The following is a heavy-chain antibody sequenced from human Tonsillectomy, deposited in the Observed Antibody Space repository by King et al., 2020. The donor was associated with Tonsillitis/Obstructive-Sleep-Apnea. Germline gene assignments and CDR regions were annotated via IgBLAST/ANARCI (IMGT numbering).Heavy chain of an antibody. V-gene: IGHV3-20*04. CDR2: INWNGGST. Sequence: DVQLVESGGDVVRPGGSLGLSCAASGFTFDDYAMSWVRQAPGKGLEWVSGINWNGGSTGYADSVKGRFTISRDNAKNSLYLQMNSLRAEDTALYYCAREGTRGYYDSSGYPPSYYMDVWGKGTTVTVSS. CDR3: AREGTRGYYDSSGYPPSYYMDV. D-gene: IGHD3-22*01. CDR1: GFTFDDYA. J-gene: IGHJ6*03.